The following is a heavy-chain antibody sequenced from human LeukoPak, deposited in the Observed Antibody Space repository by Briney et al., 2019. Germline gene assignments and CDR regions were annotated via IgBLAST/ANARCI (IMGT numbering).Heavy chain of an antibody. D-gene: IGHD3-22*01. CDR3: ANQHNYDSSGYYPLDY. Sequence: GGSLRLSCAASGFTFSSYGMHWVRQAPGKGLEWVAFIRYDGSNKYYADSVKGRFTISRDNSKNTLYLQMNSLRAEDTAVYYCANQHNYDSSGYYPLDYWGQGTLVTVSS. J-gene: IGHJ4*02. V-gene: IGHV3-30*02. CDR2: IRYDGSNK. CDR1: GFTFSSYG.